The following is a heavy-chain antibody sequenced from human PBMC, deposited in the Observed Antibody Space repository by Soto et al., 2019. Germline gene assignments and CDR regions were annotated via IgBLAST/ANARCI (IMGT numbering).Heavy chain of an antibody. CDR1: GDNFRTFW. Sequence: GESLKISCSTSGDNFRTFWIGWIRQMPGKRLEWMGLIYPDDSETKYSPSFEGQVTMSSDSYISTTYLQWSSLQASDTAIYHCERGRHNGGEGYSDFWGQGTLVTVSS. J-gene: IGHJ4*02. D-gene: IGHD2-8*01. CDR2: IYPDDSET. V-gene: IGHV5-51*01. CDR3: ERGRHNGGEGYSDF.